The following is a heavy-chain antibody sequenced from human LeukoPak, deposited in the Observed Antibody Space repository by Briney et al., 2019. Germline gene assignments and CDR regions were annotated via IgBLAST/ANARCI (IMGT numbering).Heavy chain of an antibody. CDR2: ISGSGGST. CDR3: AKGCSSTSCLYYYMDV. CDR1: GFTFSSYA. Sequence: GGSLRLSCAASGFTFSSYAMCSVRQAPGRGLEWVSAISGSGGSTYYADSVKGPFTISRDNSKNTLYLQMNILRAEDTAVYYCAKGCSSTSCLYYYMDVWGKGTTVTVSS. D-gene: IGHD2-2*01. J-gene: IGHJ6*03. V-gene: IGHV3-23*01.